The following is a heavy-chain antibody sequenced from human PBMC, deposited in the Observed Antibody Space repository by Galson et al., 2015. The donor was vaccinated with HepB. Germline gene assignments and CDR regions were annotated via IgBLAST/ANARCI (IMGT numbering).Heavy chain of an antibody. CDR2: ISGSAQST. J-gene: IGHJ4*02. Sequence: SLRLSCAASGFTYNTYAMAWVRQSPGKGLAWVSSISGSAQSTDYADSVKGRFIISRDNSKNTVYLQINSLRVEDTAVYYCARGACSTNNCFPFDHWGQGNLVTVSS. D-gene: IGHD2-2*01. CDR1: GFTYNTYA. V-gene: IGHV3-23*01. CDR3: ARGACSTNNCFPFDH.